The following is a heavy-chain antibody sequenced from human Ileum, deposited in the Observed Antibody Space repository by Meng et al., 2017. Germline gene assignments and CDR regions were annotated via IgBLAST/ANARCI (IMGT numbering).Heavy chain of an antibody. D-gene: IGHD6-13*01. CDR2: RYYTGSI. CDR1: GGSINTDY. CDR3: ARGYGLSWHMGT. Sequence: QGQLQGLGPRLGNPSEALSLPCTVSGGSINTDYLNWIRQTPGKGLEWIGCRYYTGSIHYNPSLKSRVTISADTSKNQFSLGLSSVTAADTAVYYCARGYGLSWHMGTWGQGALVTVSS. J-gene: IGHJ4*02. V-gene: IGHV4-59*01.